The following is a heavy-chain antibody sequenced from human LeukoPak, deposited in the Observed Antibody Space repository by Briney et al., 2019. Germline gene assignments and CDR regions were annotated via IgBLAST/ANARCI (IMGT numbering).Heavy chain of an antibody. CDR1: GYTFTSYG. CDR3: ASFGAVAGTQRRQPSYAFDI. V-gene: IGHV1-18*01. Sequence: GASVKVSCKASGYTFTSYGISWVRQAPGQGLGWMGWISAYNGNTNYAQKLQGRVTMTTDTSTSTAYMELRSLRSDDTAVYYCASFGAVAGTQRRQPSYAFDIWGQGTMVTVSS. J-gene: IGHJ3*02. D-gene: IGHD6-19*01. CDR2: ISAYNGNT.